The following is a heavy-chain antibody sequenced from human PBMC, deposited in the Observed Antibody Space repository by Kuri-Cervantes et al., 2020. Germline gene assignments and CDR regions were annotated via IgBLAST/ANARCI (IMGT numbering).Heavy chain of an antibody. D-gene: IGHD3-22*01. CDR3: ARHEYSNYYDSSGLSSNFDC. Sequence: SETLSLTCTVSGGSISSYYWSWIRQPAGEGLEWIGRIYTSGSTNYNPSLKSRFTISVDTSKNQFSLKLSSVTAADTAVYYCARHEYSNYYDSSGLSSNFDCWGQGTLVTVSS. V-gene: IGHV4-4*07. CDR1: GGSISSYY. J-gene: IGHJ4*02. CDR2: IYTSGST.